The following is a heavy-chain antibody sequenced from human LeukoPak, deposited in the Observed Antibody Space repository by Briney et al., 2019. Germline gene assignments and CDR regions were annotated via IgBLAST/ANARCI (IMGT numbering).Heavy chain of an antibody. J-gene: IGHJ4*02. CDR2: INHSGGT. D-gene: IGHD2-21*02. Sequence: PSETLSLTCAVYGGPFSGYYWTWIRQPPGKGLEWIGEINHSGGTNYNPSLKSRVTISVDTSKNQFSLKLSSVTAADTAVYYCARGHPLLDYWGQGTLVTVSS. CDR1: GGPFSGYY. CDR3: ARGHPLLDY. V-gene: IGHV4-34*01.